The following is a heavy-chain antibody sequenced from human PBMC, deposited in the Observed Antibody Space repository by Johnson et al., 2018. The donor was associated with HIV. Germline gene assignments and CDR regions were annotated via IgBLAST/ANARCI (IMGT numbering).Heavy chain of an antibody. Sequence: QVQLVESGGGVVQPGRSLRLSCAASGFTFSNYGIHWVRQAPGKGLEWVAVISYDGNNKYYVDSVKGRFTISRDNSKNTLYLQMNSLRAEDTAVYYCARGGGYCSSASCYEDALDAFDIWGQGTMVTVSS. CDR3: ARGGGYCSSASCYEDALDAFDI. D-gene: IGHD2-2*01. J-gene: IGHJ3*02. CDR1: GFTFSNYG. CDR2: ISYDGNNK. V-gene: IGHV3-30*03.